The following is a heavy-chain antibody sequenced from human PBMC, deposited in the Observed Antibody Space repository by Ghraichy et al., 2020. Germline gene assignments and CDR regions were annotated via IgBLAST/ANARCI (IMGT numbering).Heavy chain of an antibody. Sequence: GGSLRLSCAASGFTFSNFGMHWVRQAPGKGLEWAADVSGDGSDIHYADSVKGRFTISRDNSKNMLYLQMNNLRAEDTAVYYCAKSPYDSSGYYDYFHYWGQGTLVTVSS. CDR1: GFTFSNFG. V-gene: IGHV3-30*18. CDR3: AKSPYDSSGYYDYFHY. J-gene: IGHJ4*02. D-gene: IGHD3-22*01. CDR2: VSGDGSDI.